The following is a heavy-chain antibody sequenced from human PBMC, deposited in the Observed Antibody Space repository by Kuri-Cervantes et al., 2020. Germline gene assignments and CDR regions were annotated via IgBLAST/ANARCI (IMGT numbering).Heavy chain of an antibody. D-gene: IGHD3-3*01. CDR1: GFTFSSYA. V-gene: IGHV3-23*01. J-gene: IGHJ6*02. CDR2: ISGSGGST. CDR3: AKEVPYYDFWSGYYPYGMDV. Sequence: GESLKISCAASGFTFSSYAMSRVRQAPGKGLEWVSAISGSGGSTYYADSVKGRFTISRDNSKNTLYLQMNSLRAEDTAVYYCAKEVPYYDFWSGYYPYGMDVWGQGTAVTVSS.